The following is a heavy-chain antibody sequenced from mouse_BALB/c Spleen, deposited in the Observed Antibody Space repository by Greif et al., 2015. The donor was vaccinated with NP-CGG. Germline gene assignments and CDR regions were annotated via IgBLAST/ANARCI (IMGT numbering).Heavy chain of an antibody. CDR3: ARHYAHYAMDY. V-gene: IGHV2-6-7*01. CDR2: IWGDGST. J-gene: IGHJ4*01. D-gene: IGHD1-1*02. Sequence: VKLQESGPGLVAPSQSLSITCTVSGFSLTGYGVNWVRQPPGKGLEWLGMIWGDGSTDYNSALKSRLSISKDNSKSQVFLKMDSLQTDDTARYYCARHYAHYAMDYWGQGTSVTVSS. CDR1: GFSLTGYG.